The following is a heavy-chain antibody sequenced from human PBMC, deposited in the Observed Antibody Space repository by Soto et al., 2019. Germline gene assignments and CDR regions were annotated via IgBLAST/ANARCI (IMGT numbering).Heavy chain of an antibody. CDR1: GFTFSDYY. CDR3: ARAFWSGYYVNWFDP. CDR2: ISSSGSTI. J-gene: IGHJ5*02. V-gene: IGHV3-11*01. D-gene: IGHD3-3*01. Sequence: GGSLRLSCAASGFTFSDYYMSWIRQAPGKGLEWVSYISSSGSTIYYADSVKGRFTISRDNAKNSLYLQMNSLRAEDTAVYYCARAFWSGYYVNWFDPWGQGTLVTVSS.